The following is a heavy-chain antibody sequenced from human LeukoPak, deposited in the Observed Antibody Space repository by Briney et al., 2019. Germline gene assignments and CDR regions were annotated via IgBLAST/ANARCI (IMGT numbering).Heavy chain of an antibody. V-gene: IGHV3-53*01. J-gene: IGHJ4*02. CDR3: AREASVAARPFDY. D-gene: IGHD6-6*01. CDR1: GFTVSSNH. CDR2: IYGGGST. Sequence: GGSLRLSCAASGFTVSSNHMSWVRQAPGKGLEWVSVIYGGGSTYYADSVKGRFTISRDNPKNTLYLQMNSLRAEDTAVYYCAREASVAARPFDYWGQGTLVTVSS.